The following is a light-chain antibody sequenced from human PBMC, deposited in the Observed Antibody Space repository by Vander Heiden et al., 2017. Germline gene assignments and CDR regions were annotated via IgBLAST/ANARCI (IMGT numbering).Light chain of an antibody. J-gene: IGLJ3*02. CDR2: EDS. CDR1: ALPKKY. V-gene: IGLV3-10*01. Sequence: SYELTQPPSVSVSPGQTARITCSGAALPKKYAYWYHHKAGLAPLLVIYEDSKRPSGIPERFSGSSSGTMATLTISGAQVEDEADYYCYSTDSSGNHWVFGGGTELTVL. CDR3: YSTDSSGNHWV.